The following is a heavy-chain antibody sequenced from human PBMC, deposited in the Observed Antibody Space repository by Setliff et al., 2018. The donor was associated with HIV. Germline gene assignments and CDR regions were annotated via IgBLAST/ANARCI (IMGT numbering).Heavy chain of an antibody. CDR1: GYTFTNYY. Sequence: VASVKVSCKASGYTFTNYYIHWVRQAPGQGLEWMGLINPSGGRTSYAQKFQGRLTMTRDTSRSTVYMELSSLRSEDTAVYYCARVLSVTMIRGAHGYWGQGTLVTVSS. D-gene: IGHD3-10*01. V-gene: IGHV1-46*01. CDR2: INPSGGRT. CDR3: ARVLSVTMIRGAHGY. J-gene: IGHJ4*02.